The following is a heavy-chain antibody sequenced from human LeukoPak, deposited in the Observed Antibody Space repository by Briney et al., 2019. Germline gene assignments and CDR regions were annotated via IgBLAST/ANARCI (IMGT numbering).Heavy chain of an antibody. J-gene: IGHJ4*02. V-gene: IGHV1-2*02. D-gene: IGHD2-2*02. CDR3: ARDQPEYCTGDSCYTSKYYFDY. Sequence: GASMKVSCKASGYIFTGYYMHWVRQAPGQGLEWMGWINLNSGGTNYVQKFQGRVTMTRDTSISTAYMELSGLRSDDTAVYYCARDQPEYCTGDSCYTSKYYFDYWGQGTLVIVSS. CDR2: INLNSGGT. CDR1: GYIFTGYY.